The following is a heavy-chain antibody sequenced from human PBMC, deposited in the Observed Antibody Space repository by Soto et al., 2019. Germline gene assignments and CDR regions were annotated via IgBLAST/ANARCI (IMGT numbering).Heavy chain of an antibody. D-gene: IGHD3-3*01. CDR2: MNPNSGNT. CDR1: GYTFTSYD. Sequence: ASVKVSCKASGYTFTSYDINWVRQATGQGLEWMGWMNPNSGNTGYAQKFQGRVTMTRNTSISTAYMELSSLRSEDTAVYYCARTRRVLRSLEWLSPYYYYYMDVWGKGTTVTVSS. V-gene: IGHV1-8*01. J-gene: IGHJ6*03. CDR3: ARTRRVLRSLEWLSPYYYYYMDV.